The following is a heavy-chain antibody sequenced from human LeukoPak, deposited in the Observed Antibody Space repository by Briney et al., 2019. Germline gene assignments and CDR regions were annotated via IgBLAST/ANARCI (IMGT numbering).Heavy chain of an antibody. Sequence: SVKVSCKASGGTFSSYAISWVRQAPGQGLEWMGGIIPIFGTANYAQKFQGRVTITTDESTSTAYMELSSLRSEDTAVYYCARADYGDYGFFDIWGQGTMVTVSS. J-gene: IGHJ3*02. CDR3: ARADYGDYGFFDI. D-gene: IGHD4-17*01. CDR1: GGTFSSYA. V-gene: IGHV1-69*05. CDR2: IIPIFGTA.